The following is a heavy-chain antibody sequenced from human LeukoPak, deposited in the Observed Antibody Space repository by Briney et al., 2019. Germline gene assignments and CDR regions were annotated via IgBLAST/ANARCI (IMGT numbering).Heavy chain of an antibody. CDR1: GGSISSGGYY. Sequence: PSRTLSLTCTVSGGSISSGGYYWSWIRQSPGKGLEWIGYIYYSGTTSYNPSLKSRVTISLDTSKNQFSLKLSSVTAADTAVYYCARGANWGSPDYWGQGTLVTVSS. V-gene: IGHV4-61*08. CDR2: IYYSGTT. J-gene: IGHJ4*02. CDR3: ARGANWGSPDY. D-gene: IGHD7-27*01.